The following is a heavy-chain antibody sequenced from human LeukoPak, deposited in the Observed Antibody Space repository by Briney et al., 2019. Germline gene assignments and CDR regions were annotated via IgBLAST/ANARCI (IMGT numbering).Heavy chain of an antibody. D-gene: IGHD3-22*01. Sequence: SETLSLTCTVSGGSISSYYWSWIRQPPGKGLEWIGYIYYSGSTNYNPSLKSRVTISVDTSKNQFSLKLSSVTAADTAVYYCARRLYYYDSSPAFDIWGQGTMVTVSS. CDR2: IYYSGST. V-gene: IGHV4-59*08. J-gene: IGHJ3*02. CDR1: GGSISSYY. CDR3: ARRLYYYDSSPAFDI.